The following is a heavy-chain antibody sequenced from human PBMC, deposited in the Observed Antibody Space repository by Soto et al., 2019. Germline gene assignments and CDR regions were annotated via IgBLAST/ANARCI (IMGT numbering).Heavy chain of an antibody. J-gene: IGHJ4*02. V-gene: IGHV4-39*01. CDR2: IYYSGSI. Sequence: SETLSLTCTVSGDSISSNNNYWSWIRQPPGKGLEWIGSIYYSGSIYHNPSLKSRVSTSVDTSKNQFSLKLNSVTAADTALYYCARLLYDRSGYYYFDYWGRGTLVTVSS. D-gene: IGHD3-22*01. CDR1: GDSISSNNNY. CDR3: ARLLYDRSGYYYFDY.